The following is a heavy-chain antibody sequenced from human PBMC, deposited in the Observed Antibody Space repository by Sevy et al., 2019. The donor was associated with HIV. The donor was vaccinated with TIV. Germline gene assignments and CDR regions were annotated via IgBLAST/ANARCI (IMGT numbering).Heavy chain of an antibody. D-gene: IGHD6-19*01. V-gene: IGHV4-39*02. J-gene: IGHJ4*01. Sequence: SETLTLTCTVSGDSISSNNFYWGWVRQPPEKGLEWIGSIYYTGSTYYNPSLKSRVTISVDTSKNQFSLKLTSVTAADTAVYYCAREAVALDYWGQGTLVTVSS. CDR2: IYYTGST. CDR3: AREAVALDY. CDR1: GDSISSNNFY.